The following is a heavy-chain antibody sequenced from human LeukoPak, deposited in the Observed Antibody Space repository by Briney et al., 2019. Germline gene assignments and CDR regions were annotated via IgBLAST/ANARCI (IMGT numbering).Heavy chain of an antibody. CDR1: GFTFSSYG. Sequence: GGSLRLSCAASGFTFSSYGMHWVRQAPGKGLEWVAVIWYDGSNKYYADSVKGRFTISRDNSKNTLYLQMNSLRAEDTAVYYCATTENWYFDLWGRGTLVTVSS. V-gene: IGHV3-33*01. CDR2: IWYDGSNK. CDR3: ATTENWYFDL. J-gene: IGHJ2*01.